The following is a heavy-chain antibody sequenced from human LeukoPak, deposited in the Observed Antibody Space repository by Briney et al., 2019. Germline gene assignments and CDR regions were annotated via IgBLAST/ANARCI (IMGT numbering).Heavy chain of an antibody. CDR3: ARTYTADGCWFDP. D-gene: IGHD5-18*01. CDR2: IYTSGST. J-gene: IGHJ5*02. V-gene: IGHV4-4*09. Sequence: PSETLSLTCTVSGGSISSYYWSWIRQPPGKGLEWIGYIYTSGSTNYNPSLKSRVTISVDTSKNQFSLKLSSVTAADTAVYYCARTYTADGCWFDPWGQGTLVTVSS. CDR1: GGSISSYY.